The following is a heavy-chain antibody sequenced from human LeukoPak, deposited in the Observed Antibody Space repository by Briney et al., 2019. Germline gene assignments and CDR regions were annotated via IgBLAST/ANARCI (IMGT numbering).Heavy chain of an antibody. CDR2: IYPGDSDT. CDR3: ARGGRRRFDAFDI. V-gene: IGHV5-51*01. D-gene: IGHD3-10*01. Sequence: GESLQISCQGSGYSFTNYWIAWVRQKPEKGLEWMGIIYPGDSDTRYSPSFQGQVTISVDKSINSAYLQWSSLKASDSAMYYCARGGRRRFDAFDIWSQGTMVIVSS. J-gene: IGHJ3*02. CDR1: GYSFTNYW.